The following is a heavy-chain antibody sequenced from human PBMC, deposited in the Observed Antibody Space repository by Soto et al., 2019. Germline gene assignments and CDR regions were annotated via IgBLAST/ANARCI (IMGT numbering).Heavy chain of an antibody. Sequence: EVQLVESGGGLVQPGGSLRLSCAASGFTFSLYSMSWVRQAPGKGLEWVSYISRSSTGIHYADSVKGRFTISRDDATNSMHLQMNSLRYGDTAVYYCARAGNWGLDVWGQGTTVSISS. D-gene: IGHD1-20*01. CDR3: ARAGNWGLDV. V-gene: IGHV3-48*02. CDR2: ISRSSTGI. CDR1: GFTFSLYS. J-gene: IGHJ6*02.